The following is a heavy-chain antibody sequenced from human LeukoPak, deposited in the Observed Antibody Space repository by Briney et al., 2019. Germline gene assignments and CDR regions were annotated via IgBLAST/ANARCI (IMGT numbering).Heavy chain of an antibody. D-gene: IGHD3-10*01. CDR3: VRDRELFY. V-gene: IGHV4-59*01. CDR2: IYDSGST. J-gene: IGHJ4*02. CDR1: GGSISIYY. Sequence: SETLSLTCTVSGGSISIYYWSWIRQPPGKGPEWIGYIYDSGSTIYNPSLISRATISVDTSKNQFSLKLRSVTAADTAVYYCVRDRELFYWGQGILVTVSS.